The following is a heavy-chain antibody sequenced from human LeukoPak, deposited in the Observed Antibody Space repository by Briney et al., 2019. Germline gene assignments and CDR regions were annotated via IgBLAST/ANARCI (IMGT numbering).Heavy chain of an antibody. J-gene: IGHJ4*02. CDR1: GFLFSSFA. D-gene: IGHD2-21*02. CDR2: ISHDGSDK. CDR3: ARGVRAYCGGDCYPDFDY. V-gene: IGHV3-30-3*01. Sequence: PGGSLRLSCAASGFLFSSFALHWVRQAPGKGMEWVTLISHDGSDKYYADSVKGRFTISRDNSKNTLYLQMNSLRAEDTAVYYCARGVRAYCGGDCYPDFDYWGQGTLVTVSS.